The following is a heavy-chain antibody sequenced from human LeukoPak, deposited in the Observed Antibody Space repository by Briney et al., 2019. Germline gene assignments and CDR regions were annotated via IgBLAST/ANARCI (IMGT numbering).Heavy chain of an antibody. J-gene: IGHJ4*02. CDR2: IYYSGST. CDR1: GGSISSYY. CDR3: ARLKAGTGNLDY. V-gene: IGHV4-59*08. D-gene: IGHD6-13*01. Sequence: KASETLSLTCTVSGGSISSYYWSWIRQPPVKGLEWIGYIYYSGSTNYNPSLKSRVTISVDTSKNQFSLKLSSVTAADTAVYYCARLKAGTGNLDYWGQGTLVTVSS.